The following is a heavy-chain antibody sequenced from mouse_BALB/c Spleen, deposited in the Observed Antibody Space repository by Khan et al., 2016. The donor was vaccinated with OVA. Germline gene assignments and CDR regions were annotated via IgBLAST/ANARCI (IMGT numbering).Heavy chain of an antibody. Sequence: DVMLVESGGGLVKPGGSLKLSCAASGFTFSSYAVSWIRQTPEKRLEWVASINSGGSTYYPDSVKGRFPISRDDAMNMLYLQMSRFRSEDTARYYCKRLVDYWGQGTSVTVSS. J-gene: IGHJ4*01. CDR3: KRLVDY. CDR1: GFTFSSYA. CDR2: INSGGST. V-gene: IGHV5-6-5*01.